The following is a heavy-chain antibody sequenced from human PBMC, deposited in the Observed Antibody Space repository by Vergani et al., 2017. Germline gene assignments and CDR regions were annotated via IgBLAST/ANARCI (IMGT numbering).Heavy chain of an antibody. CDR3: ARARIYFGSGSPDY. CDR1: GASVNSYY. V-gene: IGHV4-59*02. CDR2: VSFRGDT. D-gene: IGHD3-10*01. Sequence: QVKLQESGPGLVKPSETLSLTCTVSGASVNSYYWRWIRQPPGKGLEWMGYVSFRGDTLYDPSVKGRMTITLNTSSNQFSLFLTSMTDADTAVYYCARARIYFGSGSPDYWGQGTLVTVSS. J-gene: IGHJ4*02.